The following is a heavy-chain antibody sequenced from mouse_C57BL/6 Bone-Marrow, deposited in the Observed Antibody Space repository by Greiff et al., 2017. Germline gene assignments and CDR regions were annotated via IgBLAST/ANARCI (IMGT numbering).Heavy chain of an antibody. CDR1: GYTFTSYC. D-gene: IGHD2-3*01. V-gene: IGHV1-61*01. J-gene: IGHJ2*01. CDR2: IYPSDSET. Sequence: QVQLQQPGAELVRPGSSVKLSCKASGYTFTSYCMHWVKQRPGQGLEWIGNIYPSDSETHYNQKFKDKATLTVDKSSSTAYMQLSSLTSEDSAVYYCARSDGYPIFDYWGQGTALTVSS. CDR3: ARSDGYPIFDY.